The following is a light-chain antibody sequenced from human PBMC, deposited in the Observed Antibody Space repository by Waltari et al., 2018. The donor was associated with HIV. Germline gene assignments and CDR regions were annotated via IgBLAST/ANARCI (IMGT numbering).Light chain of an antibody. Sequence: DIVMTQSPLSLSVTPGEPASISCRSSQSLLHSNGYNYLDWYLQKPGQSPQVLIYLGSNRASGVPVSFLVIGSRTYFILTISRLEADYVGVYYCMQALQTPSLTFCQGTRLEIK. CDR2: LGS. J-gene: IGKJ5*01. V-gene: IGKV2-28*01. CDR3: MQALQTPSLT. CDR1: QSLLHSNGYNY.